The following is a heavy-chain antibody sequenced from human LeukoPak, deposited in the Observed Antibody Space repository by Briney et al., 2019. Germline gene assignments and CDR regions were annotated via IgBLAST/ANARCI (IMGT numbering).Heavy chain of an antibody. CDR2: ISVYNGNT. CDR3: ARDPQQLVGATGGGFNF. V-gene: IGHV1-18*01. D-gene: IGHD1-26*01. CDR1: GYTFMNYG. Sequence: ASVRVSCKASGYTFMNYGISWVRQAPGQGLEWMGWISVYNGNTNYAQMLQGRVTMTTDTSTSTAYMELRSLRSDDTAVYYCARDPQQLVGATGGGFNFWGQGTLVTVSS. J-gene: IGHJ4*02.